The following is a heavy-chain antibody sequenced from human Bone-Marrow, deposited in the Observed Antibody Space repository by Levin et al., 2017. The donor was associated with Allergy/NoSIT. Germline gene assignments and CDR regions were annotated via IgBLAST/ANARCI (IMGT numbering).Heavy chain of an antibody. Sequence: LSLTCAASGFTFSSYAMHWVRQAPGKGLEWVAVISYDGSNKYYADSVKGRFTISRDNSKNTLYLQMNSLRAEDTAVYYCARDGTYYYDSSGYYPGYFDYWGQGTLVTVSS. J-gene: IGHJ4*02. V-gene: IGHV3-30-3*01. CDR2: ISYDGSNK. CDR3: ARDGTYYYDSSGYYPGYFDY. CDR1: GFTFSSYA. D-gene: IGHD3-22*01.